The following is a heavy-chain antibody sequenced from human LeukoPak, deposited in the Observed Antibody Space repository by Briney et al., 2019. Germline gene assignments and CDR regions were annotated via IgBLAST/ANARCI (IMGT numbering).Heavy chain of an antibody. V-gene: IGHV1-18*01. Sequence: PEASVKVSCKASGYTFTSYGISWVRQAPGQGLEWMGWISAYNGNTNYAQKLQGRVTMTTDTSTSTAYMELRSLRSDDTAVYYCARAAGGSYTEYYFDYWGQGTLVTVSS. D-gene: IGHD1-26*01. J-gene: IGHJ4*02. CDR2: ISAYNGNT. CDR3: ARAAGGSYTEYYFDY. CDR1: GYTFTSYG.